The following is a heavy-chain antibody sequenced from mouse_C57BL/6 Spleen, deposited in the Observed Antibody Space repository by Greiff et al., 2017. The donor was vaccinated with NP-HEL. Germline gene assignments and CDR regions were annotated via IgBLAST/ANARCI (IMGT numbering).Heavy chain of an antibody. D-gene: IGHD2-3*01. CDR2: INPNNGGT. J-gene: IGHJ3*01. Sequence: VQLQQSGPELVKPGASMKMSCKASGYTFTDYNMHWVKQSHGKSLEWIGYINPNNGGTSYNQKFKGKATLTVNKSSSTAYMELRSLTSEDSAVYYCARFHDGYYLAWFAYWGQGTLVTVSA. CDR3: ARFHDGYYLAWFAY. CDR1: GYTFTDYN. V-gene: IGHV1-22*01.